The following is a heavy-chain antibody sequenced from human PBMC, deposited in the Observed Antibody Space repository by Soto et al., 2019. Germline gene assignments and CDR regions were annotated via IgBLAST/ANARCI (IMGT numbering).Heavy chain of an antibody. Sequence: QVQLVQSGAEVKKPGASVKVSCKASGYTFTNFGISWVRQAPGQGLEWMGWISAYNGNTNYAQKXQXXXTXXADTSTSTAYMEVRSLRFDDTAVYYCARGGTPIDSWGQGPLVTVSS. CDR1: GYTFTNFG. CDR3: ARGGTPIDS. CDR2: ISAYNGNT. J-gene: IGHJ4*02. V-gene: IGHV1-18*01. D-gene: IGHD3-16*01.